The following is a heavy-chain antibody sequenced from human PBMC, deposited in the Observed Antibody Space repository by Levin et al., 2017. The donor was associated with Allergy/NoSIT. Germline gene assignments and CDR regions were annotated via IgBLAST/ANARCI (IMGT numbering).Heavy chain of an antibody. J-gene: IGHJ3*02. CDR1: GFTFSSYS. V-gene: IGHV3-21*01. D-gene: IGHD6-13*01. CDR3: AREYSSTNGTAFDI. CDR2: ISTSSYT. Sequence: GESLKISCAASGFTFSSYSMNWVRQAPGKGLEWVSCISTSSYTHYADSVKGRFTSSKGNAKNSLYLQMISLRAEDTAVYYCAREYSSTNGTAFDIWGQGTMVTVSS.